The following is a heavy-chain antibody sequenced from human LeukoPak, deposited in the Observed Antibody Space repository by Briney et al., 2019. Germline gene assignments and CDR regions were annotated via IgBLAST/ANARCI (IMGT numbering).Heavy chain of an antibody. Sequence: SETLSLTCAVSGGSFSGYYWSWIRQPPGKGLEWIGEINHSGSTNYNPSLKSRVTISVDTSKNQFSLKLSSVTAADTAVYYCARVWLFGMDVWGQGTTVTVSS. CDR2: INHSGST. J-gene: IGHJ6*02. CDR1: GGSFSGYY. CDR3: ARVWLFGMDV. V-gene: IGHV4-34*01. D-gene: IGHD3-10*01.